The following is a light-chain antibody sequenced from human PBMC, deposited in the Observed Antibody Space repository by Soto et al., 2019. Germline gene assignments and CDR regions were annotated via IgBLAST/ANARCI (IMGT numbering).Light chain of an antibody. CDR2: GAS. CDR3: QQYNNWPIT. CDR1: QSVSSN. J-gene: IGKJ5*01. V-gene: IGKV3-15*01. Sequence: EIVMTHSPATLSVSPGERATLSCRASQSVSSNLAWYQQKPGQAPRRLIFGASTRATGIPARFSGSGSGTEFTLTISSLQSEDFAVYYCQQYNNWPITFGQGTRLEIK.